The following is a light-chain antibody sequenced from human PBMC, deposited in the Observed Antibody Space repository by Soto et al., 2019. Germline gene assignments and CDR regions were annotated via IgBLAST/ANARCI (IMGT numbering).Light chain of an antibody. Sequence: DIQMTQSPSTLSASVGDRVTLTCRASRSISTWLAWYQQKPGKAPKPLIYKASSLESGVPSRFSGSGSGTEFTLTISSLQPDDFAIYYCQHYNSYSWTFGQGTRVEIK. CDR2: KAS. CDR3: QHYNSYSWT. J-gene: IGKJ1*01. V-gene: IGKV1-5*03. CDR1: RSISTW.